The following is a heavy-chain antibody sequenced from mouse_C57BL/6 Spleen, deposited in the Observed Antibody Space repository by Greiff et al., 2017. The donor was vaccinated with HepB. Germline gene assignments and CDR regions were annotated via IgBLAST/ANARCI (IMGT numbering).Heavy chain of an antibody. V-gene: IGHV5-17*01. CDR3: ARRHGRGYFDV. Sequence: EVQLVESGGGLVKPGGSLKLSCAASGFTFSDYGMHWVRQAPEKGLEWVAYISSGSSTIYYAATVKGRFTISRDNAKNTLFLQMTSLRSEDTAMYYCARRHGRGYFDVWGTGTTVTVSS. J-gene: IGHJ1*03. CDR2: ISSGSSTI. D-gene: IGHD1-1*01. CDR1: GFTFSDYG.